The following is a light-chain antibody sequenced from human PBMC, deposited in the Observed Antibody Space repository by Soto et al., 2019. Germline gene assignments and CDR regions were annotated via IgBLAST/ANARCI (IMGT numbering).Light chain of an antibody. V-gene: IGKV3D-20*02. Sequence: VLTQSPGTLSFSPWERSTLSFMASQTVRNNYLAWYQQKPGQAPRLLIYGAFNRATGIPARFSGSGSGADFTLTISSLEPEDFAVYYCQQRNIWPPVTFGQGTRLEIK. J-gene: IGKJ5*01. CDR3: QQRNIWPPVT. CDR2: GAF. CDR1: QTVRNNY.